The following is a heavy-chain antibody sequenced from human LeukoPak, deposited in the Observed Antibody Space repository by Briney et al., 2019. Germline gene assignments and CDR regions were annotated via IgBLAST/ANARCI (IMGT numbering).Heavy chain of an antibody. J-gene: IGHJ4*02. V-gene: IGHV3-23*01. CDR1: GLTFSNNA. Sequence: TGGSLRLSCAASGLTFSNNAMIWVRQAPGKGLEWVSTISGNGDITYYADSVRGRLTISRDNSKNTLYLQMNSLRAEDTAIYYCARERGSWSFDYWGQGTLVAVSS. CDR2: ISGNGDIT. CDR3: ARERGSWSFDY. D-gene: IGHD6-19*01.